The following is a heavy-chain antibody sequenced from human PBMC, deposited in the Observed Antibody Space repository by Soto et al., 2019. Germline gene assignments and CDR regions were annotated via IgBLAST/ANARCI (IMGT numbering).Heavy chain of an antibody. D-gene: IGHD1-26*01. V-gene: IGHV4-59*08. CDR1: GGSISSYY. CDR3: ARRWGAAFDY. J-gene: IGHJ4*02. CDR2: IYYSGST. Sequence: QVQLQESGPGLVKPSETLSLTCTVSGGSISSYYWSWIRQPPGKGLEWIGYIYYSGSTNYNPSLQSRVTISVDTSNNQFSLMLSSVTAADTAVYYCARRWGAAFDYWGQGTLVTVSS.